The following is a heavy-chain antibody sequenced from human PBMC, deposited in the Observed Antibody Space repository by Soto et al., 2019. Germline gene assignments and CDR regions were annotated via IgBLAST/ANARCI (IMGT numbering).Heavy chain of an antibody. CDR1: GFTFNNAW. D-gene: IGHD3-10*01. CDR3: ATDGGTYYDINAARLQH. J-gene: IGHJ1*01. Sequence: EVQLVESGGGLVQPGGSLSLSCAASGFTFNNAWMNWVRQAPGKGLEWLGRIRSKTDGETIDHAAPVKGRITISRDDSKNTLYLQMKSVKSDDTAVYYCATDGGTYYDINAARLQHWGQGTLVTVSS. V-gene: IGHV3-15*07. CDR2: IRSKTDGETI.